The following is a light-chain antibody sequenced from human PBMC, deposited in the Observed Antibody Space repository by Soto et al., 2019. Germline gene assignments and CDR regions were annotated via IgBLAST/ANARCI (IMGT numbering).Light chain of an antibody. J-gene: IGLJ1*01. CDR1: SRNIGSYNL. CDR2: EGS. CDR3: CSFAGSGTQSV. Sequence: QSALTQPASVSGSLGQSITISCIGTSRNIGSYNLVSWYQHQPGKAPKIMIFEGSKRPSGVSNRFPGSRSGNTAALTISGLQAEDEDAYYGCSFAGSGTQSVSGTVTKLTVL. V-gene: IGLV2-23*01.